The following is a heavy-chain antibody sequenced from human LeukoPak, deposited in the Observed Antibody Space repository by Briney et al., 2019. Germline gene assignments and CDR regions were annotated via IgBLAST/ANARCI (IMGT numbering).Heavy chain of an antibody. Sequence: SETLSLTCAVSGGSISSSNWWSWVRQPPGKGLEWIGEIYHTGSTNYNPSLKSRVTISVDTSKNQFSLKLSSVTAADTAVYYCARMTMYLTGFDYWGQGTLVTVSS. CDR2: IYHTGST. D-gene: IGHD3-9*01. J-gene: IGHJ4*02. V-gene: IGHV4-4*02. CDR1: GGSISSSNW. CDR3: ARMTMYLTGFDY.